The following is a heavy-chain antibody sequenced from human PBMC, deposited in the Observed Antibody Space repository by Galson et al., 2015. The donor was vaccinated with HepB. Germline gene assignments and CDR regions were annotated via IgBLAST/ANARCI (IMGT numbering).Heavy chain of an antibody. V-gene: IGHV3-23*01. Sequence: SLRLSCAASGLTFRSYAMGWVRQAPGKGLEWVSSISGSGVSTYYGDSVKGRFTISRDNSKNTLYLQMNSLRGENTAVYYCAKHDYESRGYSPGGAFDIWGQGTLVTVSS. J-gene: IGHJ3*02. CDR3: AKHDYESRGYSPGGAFDI. CDR1: GLTFRSYA. CDR2: ISGSGVST. D-gene: IGHD3-22*01.